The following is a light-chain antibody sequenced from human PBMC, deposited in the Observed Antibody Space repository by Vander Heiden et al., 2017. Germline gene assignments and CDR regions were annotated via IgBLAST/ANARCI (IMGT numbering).Light chain of an antibody. CDR3: ATWDSSLSAWV. J-gene: IGLJ2*01. Sequence: QSVLTQPPSVSAAPGQTVTISCSGSSSNIGNNYVSWYQQLPGTPPKVLIYDNKDRPSGIPDRISGSKSGTSATLGITGLQTGDEAEYYCATWDSSLSAWVFGGGTKLTVL. CDR2: DNK. V-gene: IGLV1-51*01. CDR1: SSNIGNNY.